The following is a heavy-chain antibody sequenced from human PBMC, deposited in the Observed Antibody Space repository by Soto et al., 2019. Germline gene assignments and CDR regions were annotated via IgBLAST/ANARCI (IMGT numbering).Heavy chain of an antibody. D-gene: IGHD2-21*01. Sequence: EVQLLESGGGLVQPGGSLRLSCAASGFTFSTYSMSWVRQAPGKGLEWISGISGGGGSTYYADSVKGRFTISRDNSKNTPYLQMYSLRAEDAAIYYCASDLRGRVDFWGQGNLVTVSS. V-gene: IGHV3-23*01. CDR3: ASDLRGRVDF. CDR1: GFTFSTYS. CDR2: ISGGGGST. J-gene: IGHJ4*02.